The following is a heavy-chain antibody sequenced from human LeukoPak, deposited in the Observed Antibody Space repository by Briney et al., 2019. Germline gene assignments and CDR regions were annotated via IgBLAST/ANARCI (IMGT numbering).Heavy chain of an antibody. CDR1: GGSFSGYY. CDR3: ARVTRRGSSGYYSYFDH. V-gene: IGHV4-34*01. CDR2: INHSGST. J-gene: IGHJ4*02. Sequence: SETLSLTCAVYGGSFSGYYWSWIRQPPGKGLEWIGEINHSGSTNYNPSLKSRVTISVDTSKNQFSLKLSSVTAADTAVYYCARVTRRGSSGYYSYFDHWGQGTLVTVSS. D-gene: IGHD3-22*01.